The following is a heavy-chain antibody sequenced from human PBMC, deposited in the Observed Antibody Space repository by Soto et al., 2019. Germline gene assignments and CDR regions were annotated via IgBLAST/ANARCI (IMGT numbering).Heavy chain of an antibody. D-gene: IGHD5-12*01. CDR1: GFTFSSYA. CDR3: AKEPSRDGYKGAFDY. Sequence: EVQLLESGVGLVQPGGSLRLSCAASGFTFSSYAMSWVRQAPGKGLAWVSAISGSGGSTYYADSVKGRFTISRDNSKNTLYLQMNSLRAEDTAVYYCAKEPSRDGYKGAFDYWVQGTLVNVSS. J-gene: IGHJ4*02. V-gene: IGHV3-23*01. CDR2: ISGSGGST.